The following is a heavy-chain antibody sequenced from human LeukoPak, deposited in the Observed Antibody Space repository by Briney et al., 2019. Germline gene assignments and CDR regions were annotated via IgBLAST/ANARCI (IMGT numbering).Heavy chain of an antibody. D-gene: IGHD1-26*01. CDR2: INWNGGST. CDR3: ARGYSFSYYYYYMDV. V-gene: IGHV3-20*04. CDR1: GFTFDDYG. Sequence: GGSLRLSCAASGFTFDDYGMSWVRQAPGKGLEWVSGINWNGGSTGYADSVKGRFTISRDNAKNSLYLQMNSLRAEDTALYYCARGYSFSYYYYYMDVWGKGTTVTVSS. J-gene: IGHJ6*03.